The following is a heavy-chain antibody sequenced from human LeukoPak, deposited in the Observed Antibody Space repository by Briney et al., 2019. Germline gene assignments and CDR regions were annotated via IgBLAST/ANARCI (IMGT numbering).Heavy chain of an antibody. J-gene: IGHJ3*02. D-gene: IGHD3-22*01. CDR1: GGSISSSSYY. V-gene: IGHV4-39*07. CDR3: ARGPYSYDSSGAFDI. Sequence: SETLSLTCTVSGGSISSSSYYWGWIRQPPGKGLEWIGRISSSGSTNYNPSLKSRVTISVDTSKNQFSLKLSSVTAADTAVHFCARGPYSYDSSGAFDIWGQGTMVTVSS. CDR2: ISSSGST.